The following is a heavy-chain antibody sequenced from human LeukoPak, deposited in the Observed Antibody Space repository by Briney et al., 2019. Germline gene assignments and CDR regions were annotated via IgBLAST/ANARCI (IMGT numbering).Heavy chain of an antibody. Sequence: GGSLRLSCEVSGLTFSTYAMSWVRQAPGKGLEWVSVISGSAADIYYANSVKGRFTISRDNSKNTLYLQMNSLRVDDTAVYRCATWEVVPPEDYWGQGTLVTVSS. D-gene: IGHD2-2*01. CDR3: ATWEVVPPEDY. CDR2: ISGSAADI. V-gene: IGHV3-23*01. CDR1: GLTFSTYA. J-gene: IGHJ4*02.